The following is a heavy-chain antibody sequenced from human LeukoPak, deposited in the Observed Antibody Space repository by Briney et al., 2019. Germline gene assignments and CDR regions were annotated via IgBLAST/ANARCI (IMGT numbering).Heavy chain of an antibody. CDR3: AKDPRITKNYYYYYYMDV. D-gene: IGHD3-3*01. V-gene: IGHV3-48*03. CDR1: GFTFSSYE. Sequence: GGSLRLSCVASGFTFSSYEMNWVRQAPGKGLEWLSYIGSSDSTTHYADSVKGRVTISRDNSKNTLYLQMNSLRVEDTALYYCAKDPRITKNYYYYYYMDVWGKGTTVTVSS. J-gene: IGHJ6*03. CDR2: IGSSDSTT.